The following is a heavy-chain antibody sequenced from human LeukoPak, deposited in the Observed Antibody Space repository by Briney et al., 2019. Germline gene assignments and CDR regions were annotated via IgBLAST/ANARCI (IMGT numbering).Heavy chain of an antibody. CDR3: ARGGLVFRTIIAAAGTGPFDY. CDR2: IYYSGST. D-gene: IGHD6-13*01. J-gene: IGHJ4*02. CDR1: GGSISSSSYY. Sequence: SETLSLTCTVSGGSISSSSYYWGWIRQPPGKGLEWIGSIYYSGSTYYNPSLKSRVTISVDTSKNQFSLKLSSVTAADTAVYYCARGGLVFRTIIAAAGTGPFDYWGQGTLVTVSS. V-gene: IGHV4-39*07.